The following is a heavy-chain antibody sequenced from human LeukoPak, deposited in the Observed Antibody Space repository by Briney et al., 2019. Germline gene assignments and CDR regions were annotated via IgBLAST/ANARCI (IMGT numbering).Heavy chain of an antibody. D-gene: IGHD3-10*01. V-gene: IGHV1-46*01. CDR2: INPTGGST. CDR3: ARDPEGVTPLDY. Sequence: ASVKVSCKASGYTFPSYFMHWVRQAPGQGLEWMGIINPTGGSTTYAQKFQGRVTMTRDTSTSTVYMELSSLRSDDTAVYYCARDPEGVTPLDYWGQGTLVTVSS. CDR1: GYTFPSYF. J-gene: IGHJ4*02.